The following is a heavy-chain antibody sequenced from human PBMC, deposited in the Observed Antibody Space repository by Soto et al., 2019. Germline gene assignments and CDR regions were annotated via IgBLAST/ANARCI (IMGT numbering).Heavy chain of an antibody. CDR2: IYYSGST. Sequence: QVQLQESGPGLVKPSQTLSLTCTVSGGSISSGGYYWSWIRQHPGKGLEWIGYIYYSGSTYYNPSLKSRLTISLDTSKNQFSLKLSSVTAADTAVYYCARGVTMVRGVINTPYFDYWGQGTLVTVSS. CDR1: GGSISSGGYY. CDR3: ARGVTMVRGVINTPYFDY. J-gene: IGHJ4*02. D-gene: IGHD3-10*01. V-gene: IGHV4-31*03.